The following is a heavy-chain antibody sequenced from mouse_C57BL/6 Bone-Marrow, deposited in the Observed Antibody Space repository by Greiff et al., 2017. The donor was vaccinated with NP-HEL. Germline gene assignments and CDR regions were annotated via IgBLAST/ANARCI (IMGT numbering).Heavy chain of an antibody. CDR1: GYSFTSYY. J-gene: IGHJ2*01. CDR2: IYPGSGNT. D-gene: IGHD2-4*01. CDR3: ARDYDRFY. V-gene: IGHV1-66*01. Sequence: QVQLQQSGPELVKPGASVKISCKASGYSFTSYYIHWVKQRPGQGLAWIGWIYPGSGNTKYNEKFKGKATLTADTSSSTAYMQLSSLTSEDSAVYYCARDYDRFYWGQGTTLTVSS.